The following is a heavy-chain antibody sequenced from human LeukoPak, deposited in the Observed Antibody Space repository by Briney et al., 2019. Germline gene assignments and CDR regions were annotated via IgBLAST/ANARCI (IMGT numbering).Heavy chain of an antibody. CDR2: VILIFCTE. D-gene: IGHD3-3*01. Sequence: SVNVSRKASGGTFSSYAIRWVRQAPAQGLEWVEGVILIFCTEHYAHKSQERVTNTADDSTNPAYMELGSLSCQNPAVYYCARETGNYDFVPGAFDIWGEGTMVTVSS. CDR3: ARETGNYDFVPGAFDI. J-gene: IGHJ3*02. CDR1: GGTFSSYA. V-gene: IGHV1-69*13.